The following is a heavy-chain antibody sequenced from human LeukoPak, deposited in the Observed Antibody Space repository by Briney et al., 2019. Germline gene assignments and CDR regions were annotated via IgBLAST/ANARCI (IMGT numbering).Heavy chain of an antibody. D-gene: IGHD3-16*01. J-gene: IGHJ4*02. CDR3: ARGIYDYVGRSYFDY. CDR1: GFTFSSYS. CDR2: ISSGSSYI. Sequence: GGSLRLSCAASGFTFSSYSMNWVRQAPGKGLEWVSSISSGSSYIYYADSVKGRFTISRDNAKNSLYLQMNSLRAEDTAVYYCARGIYDYVGRSYFDYWGQGTLVTVSS. V-gene: IGHV3-21*01.